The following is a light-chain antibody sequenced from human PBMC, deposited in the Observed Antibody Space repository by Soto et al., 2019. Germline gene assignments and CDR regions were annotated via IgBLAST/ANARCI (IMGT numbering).Light chain of an antibody. CDR3: SSYTSSSTLVI. J-gene: IGLJ2*01. CDR1: SSDVGGYDY. Sequence: QSALTQPASVFGSLGQSITISFTGTSSDVGGYDYVSWYQQHPGKAPKLMIYEVSNRPSGLSNRFSGSKSGNTASLTISGLQAEDEAVYYCSSYTSSSTLVIFGGGTKVTVL. CDR2: EVS. V-gene: IGLV2-14*01.